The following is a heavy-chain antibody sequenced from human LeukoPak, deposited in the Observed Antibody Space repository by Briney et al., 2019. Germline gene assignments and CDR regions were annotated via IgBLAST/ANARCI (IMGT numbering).Heavy chain of an antibody. CDR3: ARDSPPYNWLDP. CDR1: GYTFTDYY. CDR2: INPSGGST. Sequence: ASVKVSCKASGYTFTDYYIQWVRQAPGQGLEWMGIINPSGGSTSYAQKFQGSVTITRDTSTSTVYMELSSLRSEDTAVYFCARDSPPYNWLDPWGQGTLVTVSS. J-gene: IGHJ5*02. V-gene: IGHV1-46*01.